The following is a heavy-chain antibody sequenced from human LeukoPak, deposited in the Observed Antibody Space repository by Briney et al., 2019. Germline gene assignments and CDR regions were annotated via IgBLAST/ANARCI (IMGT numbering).Heavy chain of an antibody. CDR3: ARDGGGGYNQIDF. CDR1: NSAA. J-gene: IGHJ4*02. Sequence: NSAAWNWIRQSPSRGLEWLGRIIPMFEKVNYAQKFQGRVTITADKSTSTAYMELSSLRSEDTAVYYCARDGGGGYNQIDFWGQGTLVTVSS. V-gene: IGHV1-69*04. D-gene: IGHD5-24*01. CDR2: IIPMFEKV.